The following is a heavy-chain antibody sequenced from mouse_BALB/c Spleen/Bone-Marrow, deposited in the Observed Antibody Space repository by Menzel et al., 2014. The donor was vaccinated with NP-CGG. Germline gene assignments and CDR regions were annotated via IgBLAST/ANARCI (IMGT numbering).Heavy chain of an antibody. Sequence: LQQSGSELVRPGASVKLSCKASGYTFTNXWIHWVKQRPGQGLEWIGNVCPGRGSINSDEKFKTKATLTVDTSSSTAYMHLNSLTSEDSAVYYCARRLRGYYAMDYWGQGISVTVSS. J-gene: IGHJ4*01. V-gene: IGHV1S22*01. CDR1: GYTFTNXW. CDR2: VCPGRGSI. D-gene: IGHD1-3*01. CDR3: ARRLRGYYAMDY.